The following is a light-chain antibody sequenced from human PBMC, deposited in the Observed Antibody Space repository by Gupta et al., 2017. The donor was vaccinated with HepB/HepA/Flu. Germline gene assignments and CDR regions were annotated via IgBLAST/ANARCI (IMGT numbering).Light chain of an antibody. Sequence: QSALTQPASVSVSLGQSITISCTGTGSDVGGYHYVTWEQQHPGKASKLMIYEVRERPSGVSNRFSGSKSGNTASRTISGLQAEDEADYYCSSNTCSSTVMFGGGTRLTVL. CDR1: GSDVGGYHY. CDR3: SSNTCSSTVM. V-gene: IGLV2-14*01. J-gene: IGLJ3*02. CDR2: EVR.